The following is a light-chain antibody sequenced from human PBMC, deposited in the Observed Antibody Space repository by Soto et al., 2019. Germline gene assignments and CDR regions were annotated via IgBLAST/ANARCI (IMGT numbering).Light chain of an antibody. CDR1: PSVSSY. J-gene: IGKJ1*01. CDR3: QQYGSSPRT. Sequence: EIVLTQSPATLSLSPGERATLSCRASPSVSSYLAWYQQKPGQDPRLLIYDAANRATGGPPRFSGSGSGTDFTLTISRLEPEDFAVDYCQQYGSSPRTFGQGTKVDIK. V-gene: IGKV3-20*01. CDR2: DAA.